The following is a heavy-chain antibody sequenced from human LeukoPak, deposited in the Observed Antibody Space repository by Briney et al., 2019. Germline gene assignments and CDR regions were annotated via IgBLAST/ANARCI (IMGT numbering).Heavy chain of an antibody. CDR1: GNYW. D-gene: IGHD3-22*01. CDR2: INSDGSWT. CDR3: VSYYETY. Sequence: GGSLRLSCAASGNYWMHWVRQAPGKGLVWVSHINSDGSWTSYADSVKGRFTISKDNAKNTVYLQMNSLRAEDTAVYYCVSYYETYWGRGTLVTVSS. V-gene: IGHV3-74*01. J-gene: IGHJ4*02.